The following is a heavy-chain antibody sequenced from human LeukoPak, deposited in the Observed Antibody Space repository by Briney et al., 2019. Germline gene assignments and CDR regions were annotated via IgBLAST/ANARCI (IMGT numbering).Heavy chain of an antibody. J-gene: IGHJ4*02. V-gene: IGHV3-66*01. Sequence: PGGSLRLSCAASGFTVSSNYMSWVRQAPGKGLEWVSVIYSGGSTYYADSVKGRFTISRDNSKNTLYPQMNSLRAEDTAVYYCARDSPYYYDSSGYYYQPFDYWGQGTLVTVSS. CDR1: GFTVSSNY. D-gene: IGHD3-22*01. CDR2: IYSGGST. CDR3: ARDSPYYYDSSGYYYQPFDY.